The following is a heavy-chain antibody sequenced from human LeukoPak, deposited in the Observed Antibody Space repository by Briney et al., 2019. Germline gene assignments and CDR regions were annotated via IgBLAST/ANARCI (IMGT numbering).Heavy chain of an antibody. Sequence: SETLSLTCTVSGDSLVSSRYHWGWVRQPPGKAPEWIGSIYYDGSAYYNPSLKSRVIIFVDMSKNQFSLRLRSVTAADTAMYYCARNTARPPDSFDIWGQGTVVTVSS. CDR2: IYYDGSA. V-gene: IGHV4-39*01. J-gene: IGHJ3*02. CDR3: ARNTARPPDSFDI. D-gene: IGHD2-2*02. CDR1: GDSLVSSRYH.